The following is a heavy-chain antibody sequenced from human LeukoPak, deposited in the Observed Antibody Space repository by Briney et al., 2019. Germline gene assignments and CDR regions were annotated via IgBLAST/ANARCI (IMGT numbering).Heavy chain of an antibody. CDR1: GGSISSYY. J-gene: IGHJ4*02. D-gene: IGHD3-10*01. CDR3: ASNYYGSGSLDC. CDR2: IYYSGST. Sequence: SETLSLTCTVSGGSISSYYWSWIRQPPGKGLEWIGYIYYSGSTNYNPSLKSRVTISVDTSKNQFSLKLSSVTAADTAVYYCASNYYGSGSLDCWGQGNLVTVSS. V-gene: IGHV4-59*08.